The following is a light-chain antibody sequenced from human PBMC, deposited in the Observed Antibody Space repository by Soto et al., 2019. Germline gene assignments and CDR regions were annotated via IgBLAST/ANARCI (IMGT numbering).Light chain of an antibody. V-gene: IGKV3-20*01. CDR2: AAS. CDR3: QQSYSIPWT. J-gene: IGKJ1*01. Sequence: EIVLTQSPGTLSLSPGERATLSCRASQSLSSGYLAWYQQKPGQAPRILIYAASSRATGIPDRFSGSGSGTDFSLTISRLEPEDFATYYCQQSYSIPWTFGQGTKVDIK. CDR1: QSLSSGY.